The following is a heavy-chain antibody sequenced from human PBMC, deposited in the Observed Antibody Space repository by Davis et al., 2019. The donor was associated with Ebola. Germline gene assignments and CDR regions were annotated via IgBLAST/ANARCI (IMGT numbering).Heavy chain of an antibody. Sequence: AASVKVSCKASGGTFSSYAISWVRQAPGQALEWMGWITPFNGNTNYAQKFQDRVTITRDRSMSTAYMELSSLRSEDTAMYYCAVAVAGTPDQFDYWGQGTLVTVS. J-gene: IGHJ4*02. V-gene: IGHV1-45*02. CDR1: GGTFSSYA. D-gene: IGHD6-19*01. CDR2: ITPFNGNT. CDR3: AVAVAGTPDQFDY.